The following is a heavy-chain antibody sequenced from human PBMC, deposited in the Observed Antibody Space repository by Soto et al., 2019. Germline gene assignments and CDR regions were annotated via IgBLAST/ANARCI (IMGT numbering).Heavy chain of an antibody. CDR1: GYTFTSYG. J-gene: IGHJ5*02. V-gene: IGHV1-18*01. D-gene: IGHD3-3*01. CDR3: ARDPYYDFWNGSPGDWFDP. Sequence: ASVKVSCKASGYTFTSYGISWVRQAPGQGLEWMGWISAYNGNTNYAQKLQGRVTMTTDTSTSTAYMELRSLRSDDTAVYYCARDPYYDFWNGSPGDWFDPWGQGTLVTVSS. CDR2: ISAYNGNT.